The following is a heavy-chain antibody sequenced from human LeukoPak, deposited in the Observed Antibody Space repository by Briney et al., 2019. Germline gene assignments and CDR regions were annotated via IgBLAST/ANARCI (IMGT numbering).Heavy chain of an antibody. J-gene: IGHJ4*02. D-gene: IGHD5-18*01. Sequence: SETLSLTCTVSGGSISSSSYYWGWIRQPPGKGLEWIGSIYYSGSTYYNPSLKSRVTISVDTSKNQFSLKLSSVTAADTAVYSCASHQRKRGNSYGYYFHYWGQGTLVTVSS. CDR2: IYYSGST. CDR3: ASHQRKRGNSYGYYFHY. CDR1: GGSISSSSYY. V-gene: IGHV4-39*07.